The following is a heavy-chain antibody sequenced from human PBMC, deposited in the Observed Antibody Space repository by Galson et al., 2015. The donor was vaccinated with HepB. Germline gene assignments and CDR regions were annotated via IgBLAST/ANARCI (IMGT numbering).Heavy chain of an antibody. CDR1: GFSLSTYD. D-gene: IGHD6-13*01. CDR2: MDPNSGNT. CDR3: ARFPHSSSWDDSYYYMDV. V-gene: IGHV1-8*01. J-gene: IGHJ6*03. Sequence: SVKVSCKASGFSLSTYDINWVRQATGQGLEWLGWMDPNSGNTGYAQKFQGRITMTRNTSISTAYMELRSLRSEDTAVYYCARFPHSSSWDDSYYYMDVWGKGTTATVSS.